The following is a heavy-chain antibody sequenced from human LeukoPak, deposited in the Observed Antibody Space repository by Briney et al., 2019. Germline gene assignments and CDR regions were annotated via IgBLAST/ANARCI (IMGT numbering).Heavy chain of an antibody. D-gene: IGHD2-21*02. Sequence: LSLTCAVYGGSFSGYYWSWIRQPPGKGLEWVSAISGSGGSTYYADSVKGRFTISRDNAKNSLYLQMNSLRAEDTAVYYCARSTLAYCGGDCSVYFDYWGQGTLVTVSS. CDR3: ARSTLAYCGGDCSVYFDY. CDR2: ISGSGGST. CDR1: GGSFSGYY. V-gene: IGHV3-11*01. J-gene: IGHJ4*02.